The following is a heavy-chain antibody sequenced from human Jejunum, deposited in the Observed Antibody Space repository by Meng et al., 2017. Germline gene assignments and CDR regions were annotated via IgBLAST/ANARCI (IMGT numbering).Heavy chain of an antibody. V-gene: IGHV3-30*04. Sequence: GGSLRLSCAASGFPFSTFAMNWVRQAPGKGLEWVAVISHDEIHTFYGDSAKGRFTISRDNSRDTLFLQMNSLRPEDTAIYYCARENYYNSNILGAFDMWGQGTRVT. CDR1: GFPFSTFA. CDR2: ISHDEIHT. CDR3: ARENYYNSNILGAFDM. J-gene: IGHJ3*02. D-gene: IGHD3-10*01.